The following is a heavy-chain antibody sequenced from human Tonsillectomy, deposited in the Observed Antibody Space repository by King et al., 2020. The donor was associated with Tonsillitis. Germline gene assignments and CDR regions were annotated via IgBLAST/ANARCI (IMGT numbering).Heavy chain of an antibody. J-gene: IGHJ4*02. CDR1: GFTFDGFA. CDR2: ISWNSGSI. D-gene: IGHD3-3*01. V-gene: IGHV3-9*01. Sequence: VQLVESGGGLVQPGRSLRLSCVASGFTFDGFAMYWVRQAPGKGLEWVSGISWNSGSIIYAGSVKGRFTISRDNAKNSLFLQMNNLRLEDTALYYCVKADHYDFWTGSSFDYWGQGTLVTVSS. CDR3: VKADHYDFWTGSSFDY.